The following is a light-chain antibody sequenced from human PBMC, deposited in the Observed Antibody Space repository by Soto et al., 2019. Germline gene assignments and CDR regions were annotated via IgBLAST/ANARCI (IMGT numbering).Light chain of an antibody. CDR3: SSYISSATSYV. CDR1: SRDIGSHNS. CDR2: DVS. J-gene: IGLJ1*01. V-gene: IGLV2-18*02. Sequence: QSVLTQPPSVSGSPGQSVTISCSGSSRDIGSHNSVSWYKQAPGTPPKLIISDVSGRPSGVPDRLSESKSGTTASLTISGLQPEDEGDYYCSSYISSATSYVFGTGTKVTVL.